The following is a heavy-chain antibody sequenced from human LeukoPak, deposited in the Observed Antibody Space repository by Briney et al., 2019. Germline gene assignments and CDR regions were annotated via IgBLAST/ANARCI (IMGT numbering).Heavy chain of an antibody. J-gene: IGHJ4*02. CDR1: GFTFTNYW. V-gene: IGHV3-30*18. CDR3: AKELTRPNRPVAGLNY. CDR2: ISYDGSNK. Sequence: PGGSLRLSCAASGFTFTNYWMHWVRQAPGKGLEWVAIISYDGSNKYYPDSVKGRFTISRDDSKNTLYLQMNSLRTEDTAVYYCAKELTRPNRPVAGLNYWGQGTLVTVSS. D-gene: IGHD6-19*01.